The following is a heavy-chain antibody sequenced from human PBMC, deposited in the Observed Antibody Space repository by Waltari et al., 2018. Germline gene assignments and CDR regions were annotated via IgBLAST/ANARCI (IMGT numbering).Heavy chain of an antibody. CDR2: VSSXXTNT. J-gene: IGHJ3*02. CDR3: ARXXGADAGLPVDPFDI. CDR1: XFXFSTHP. V-gene: IGHV3-30*04. Sequence: QVQLVESGGGVVQXGXSXXLSCVAXXFXFSTHPLXWVRQTPGKGLEWVAVVSSXXTNTNHXHAVKGRVIISRYNSMRTVSLQXXXLRVEDTXXYYCARXXGADAGLPVDPFDIWXXGTMVIVS.